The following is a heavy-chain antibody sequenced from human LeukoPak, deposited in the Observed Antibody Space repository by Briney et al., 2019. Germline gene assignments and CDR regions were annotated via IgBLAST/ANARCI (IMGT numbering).Heavy chain of an antibody. CDR3: AKVAGIAVAGTWGHFDY. Sequence: GGSLRLSCAASGFTFSSYGMHWVRQAPGKGLEWVAFIRYDGSNKYYADSVKGRFTISRDNAKNTLYLQMNSLRAEDTAVYYCAKVAGIAVAGTWGHFDYWGQGTLVTVSS. CDR1: GFTFSSYG. J-gene: IGHJ4*02. D-gene: IGHD6-19*01. V-gene: IGHV3-30*02. CDR2: IRYDGSNK.